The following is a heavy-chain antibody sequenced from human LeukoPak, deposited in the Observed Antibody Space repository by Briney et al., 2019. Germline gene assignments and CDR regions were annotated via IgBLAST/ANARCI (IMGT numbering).Heavy chain of an antibody. Sequence: GGSLRLSCAASGFTSSDYYMSWIRQAPGKGLEWVSYISSSGSTIYYADSVKGRFTISRDNAKNSLYLQMNSLRAEDTAVYYCATNGYSSGWYSAYADFWGQGTLVTVSS. CDR2: ISSSGSTI. V-gene: IGHV3-11*04. D-gene: IGHD6-19*01. J-gene: IGHJ4*02. CDR1: GFTSSDYY. CDR3: ATNGYSSGWYSAYADF.